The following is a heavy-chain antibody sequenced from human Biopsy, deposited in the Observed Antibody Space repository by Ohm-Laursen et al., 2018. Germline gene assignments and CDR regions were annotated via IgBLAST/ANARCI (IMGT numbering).Heavy chain of an antibody. CDR2: ISYTGGI. Sequence: GTLSLTWTVSGRSISGYHWSWIRKSPGKGLEWLAYISYTGGITSNPSLNGRATMSLDTSKNQFSLKLSSATAADTAVFYCARHGSQGYCTGGSCVDYWGQGALVTVSS. V-gene: IGHV4-59*08. CDR3: ARHGSQGYCTGGSCVDY. D-gene: IGHD2-15*01. CDR1: GRSISGYH. J-gene: IGHJ4*02.